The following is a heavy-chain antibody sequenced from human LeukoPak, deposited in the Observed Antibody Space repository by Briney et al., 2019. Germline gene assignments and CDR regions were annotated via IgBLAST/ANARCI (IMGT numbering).Heavy chain of an antibody. CDR2: IDPSDSET. D-gene: IGHD5-18*01. CDR3: ARQTAMGRSGDY. V-gene: IGHV5-51*01. J-gene: IGHJ4*02. CDR1: GYSFTTYW. Sequence: GESLKISCKASGYSFTTYWIGWVRQMPEKGLEWMGIIDPSDSETRYTPTFQGQVTISADKSLTTAYLQWNSLKASDTAMYHCARQTAMGRSGDYWGQGTLVTVSS.